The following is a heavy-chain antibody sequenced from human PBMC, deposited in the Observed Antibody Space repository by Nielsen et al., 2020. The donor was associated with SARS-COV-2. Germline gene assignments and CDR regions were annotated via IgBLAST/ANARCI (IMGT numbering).Heavy chain of an antibody. J-gene: IGHJ1*01. CDR2: IYYSGST. V-gene: IGHV4-59*01. D-gene: IGHD6-13*01. Sequence: SETLSLTCTVSGGSISNYDWSWIRQPPGKGLEWIGYIYYSGSTNYNPYLKSRVSITVDTSKNKFSLNLGSVTTADTAVYYCVRGGSSSWDRHENYFQHWGQGTLVTVSS. CDR3: VRGGSSSWDRHENYFQH. CDR1: GGSISNYD.